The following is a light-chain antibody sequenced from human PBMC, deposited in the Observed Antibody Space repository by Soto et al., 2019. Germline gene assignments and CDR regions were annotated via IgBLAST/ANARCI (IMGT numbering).Light chain of an antibody. J-gene: IGKJ4*01. CDR3: QQYNDWPPLT. CDR2: DAS. Sequence: EIMMTQSPATVSVSPGERATLSCRASQSIRTNVAWYQQKPGQALRLLIYDASTRATGLSSRFSGSGSGTEFTLTISSLQSEDVAIRYCQQYNDWPPLTFGGGTRLEI. CDR1: QSIRTN. V-gene: IGKV3-15*01.